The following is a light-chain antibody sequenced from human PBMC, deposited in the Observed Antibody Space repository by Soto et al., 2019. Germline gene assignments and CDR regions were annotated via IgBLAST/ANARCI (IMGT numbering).Light chain of an antibody. Sequence: DIQMTQSPSSLSASVGDRVTITCRATQDISNYLAWYQQKPGKVPNLLIYAASTLQSGVPSRFSGSGSGTDFTLTISSLQPEDVATYYCQKYNSASPRTFGQGTKVEI. CDR1: QDISNY. CDR2: AAS. CDR3: QKYNSASPRT. V-gene: IGKV1-27*01. J-gene: IGKJ1*01.